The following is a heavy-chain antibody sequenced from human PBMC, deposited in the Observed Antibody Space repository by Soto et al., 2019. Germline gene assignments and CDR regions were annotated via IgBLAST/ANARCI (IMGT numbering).Heavy chain of an antibody. CDR2: INHSGST. D-gene: IGHD3-16*02. Sequence: SETLSLTCAVYGGSFSGYYWSWIRQPPGKGLEWIGEINHSGSTNYNPSLKSRVTISVDTSKNQFSLKLSSVTAADTAVYYCATNRYYVWGSYRYGPHGAFHIWGKGTMVTVS. J-gene: IGHJ3*02. CDR1: GGSFSGYY. V-gene: IGHV4-34*01. CDR3: ATNRYYVWGSYRYGPHGAFHI.